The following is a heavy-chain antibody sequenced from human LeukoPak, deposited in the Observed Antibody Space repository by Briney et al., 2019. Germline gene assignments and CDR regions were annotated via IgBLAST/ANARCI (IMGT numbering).Heavy chain of an antibody. V-gene: IGHV3-21*01. J-gene: IGHJ6*02. Sequence: GGSLRLSCAASGFTFSSYSMNWLRQAPGKGLEWVSSISSSSSYIYYADSVKGRFTNSRDNAKNSLYLKMNSLRAEDTAVYYCARARSCPNMQRYYYGMYVWGQGATVTVSS. CDR3: ARARSCPNMQRYYYGMYV. CDR2: ISSSSSYI. D-gene: IGHD6-25*01. CDR1: GFTFSSYS.